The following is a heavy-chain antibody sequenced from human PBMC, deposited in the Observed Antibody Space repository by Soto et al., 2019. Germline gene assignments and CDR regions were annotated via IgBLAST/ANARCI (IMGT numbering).Heavy chain of an antibody. CDR2: IYYSGST. D-gene: IGHD4-17*01. V-gene: IGHV4-39*01. J-gene: IGHJ4*02. Sequence: QLQLQESGPGLVKPSETLSLTCTVSGGSISSSSYYWGWIRQPPGKGLEWIGSIYYSGSTYYNPSLKSRVTISVDTSKNQFSLKLSSVTAADTAVYYCARQLGNDYLVFGGQGTLVTVSS. CDR1: GGSISSSSYY. CDR3: ARQLGNDYLVF.